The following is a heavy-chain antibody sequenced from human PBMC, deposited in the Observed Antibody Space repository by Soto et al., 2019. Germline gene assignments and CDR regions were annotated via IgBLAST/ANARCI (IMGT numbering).Heavy chain of an antibody. D-gene: IGHD5-12*01. Sequence: GGSLRLSCATSGFTFSTYGMHWVRQAPGKGLEWVAVISSDGSNKYQADSVKGRFTISRDNSKNTLYLQMNSLRAEDTAVYYCAKDIDKDGYRISPFDYWGQGTLVTVSS. V-gene: IGHV3-30*18. CDR1: GFTFSTYG. CDR2: ISSDGSNK. CDR3: AKDIDKDGYRISPFDY. J-gene: IGHJ4*02.